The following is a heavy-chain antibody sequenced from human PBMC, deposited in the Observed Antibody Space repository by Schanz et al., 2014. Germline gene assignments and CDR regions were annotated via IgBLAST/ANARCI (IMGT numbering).Heavy chain of an antibody. D-gene: IGHD4-17*01. V-gene: IGHV1-69*04. J-gene: IGHJ4*02. CDR3: ARGYGDSPTDF. CDR1: GGTFSTYT. Sequence: QVQLVQSWAEVKKPGSSVKVSCKASGGTFSTYTISWVRQAPGQGLEWMGRIIPILGIANYAQKFQGRVTITADKSTFTAYMELSSLRSEDTAVYYCARGYGDSPTDFWGQGTLVTDSS. CDR2: IIPILGIA.